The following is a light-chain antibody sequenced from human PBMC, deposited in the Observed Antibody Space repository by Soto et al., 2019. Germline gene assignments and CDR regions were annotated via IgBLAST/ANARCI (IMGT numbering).Light chain of an antibody. CDR3: SSYTTSNTRQIV. CDR1: SSDVGGYNY. J-gene: IGLJ1*01. CDR2: DVS. Sequence: QSALTQPASVSGSPEQSITISCTGTSSDVGGYNYVSWYQHHPGKAPKLIIYDVSNRPSGVSNRLSGSKSGNTASLTISGLQPEDEADYYCSSYTTSNTRQIVFGTGTKLTVL. V-gene: IGLV2-14*03.